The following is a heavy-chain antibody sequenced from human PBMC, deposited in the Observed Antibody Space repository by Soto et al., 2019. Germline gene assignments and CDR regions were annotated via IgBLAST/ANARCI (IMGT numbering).Heavy chain of an antibody. CDR3: ARNMDYYYVPGSGNGHGV. CDR2: INPKFGDT. CDR1: GYTFTAYY. J-gene: IGHJ6*02. D-gene: IGHD3-10*02. V-gene: IGHV1-2*02. Sequence: QVQLVQSGAEVKEPGDSVRVSCEASGYTFTAYYIHWVRQAPGQGLEWMGWINPKFGDTTYAQDFQGRLTLTRDMSISTVYTDLSRLTSDDPAIYYCARNMDYYYVPGSGNGHGVWGQGTTVNVFS.